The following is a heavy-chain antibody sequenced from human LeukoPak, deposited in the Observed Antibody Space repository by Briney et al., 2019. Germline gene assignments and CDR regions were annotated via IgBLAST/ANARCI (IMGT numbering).Heavy chain of an antibody. V-gene: IGHV3-7*01. CDR2: IKQDGSEK. D-gene: IGHD1-26*01. J-gene: IGHJ4*02. CDR1: GFTFSSYS. Sequence: GGSLRLSCAASGFTFSSYSMNWVRQAPGKGLEWVANIKQDGSEKYYVDSVKGRFTISRDNAKNSLYLQMNSLRAEDTAVYYCARDPLIVGAAGYFDYWGQGTLVTVSS. CDR3: ARDPLIVGAAGYFDY.